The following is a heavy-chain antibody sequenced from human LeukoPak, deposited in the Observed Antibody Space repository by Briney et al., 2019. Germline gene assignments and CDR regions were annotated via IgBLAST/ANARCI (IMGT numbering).Heavy chain of an antibody. CDR3: ARDWFDGDYDRFDF. J-gene: IGHJ4*02. CDR2: INQDGSQK. Sequence: GGSLRLSCAVSGFTFSSYWMSWFRQAPGKGLEWVANINQDGSQKFSVDSVKGRFTISRDNAKNSLSLQMNSLRVEDTAVYYCARDWFDGDYDRFDFWGQGTLVTVSS. V-gene: IGHV3-7*03. D-gene: IGHD4-17*01. CDR1: GFTFSSYW.